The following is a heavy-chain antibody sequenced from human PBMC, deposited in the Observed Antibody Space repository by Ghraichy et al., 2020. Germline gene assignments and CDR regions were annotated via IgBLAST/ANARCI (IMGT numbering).Heavy chain of an antibody. D-gene: IGHD1-26*01. CDR1: GFTFSSYG. Sequence: GESLNISCAASGFTFSSYGMHWVRQAPGKGLEWVAVIWYDGSNKYYADSVKGRFTISRDNSKNTLYLQMNSLRAEDTAVYYCARDRWDEVGATSYYFDYWGQGTLVTVSS. CDR2: IWYDGSNK. J-gene: IGHJ4*02. CDR3: ARDRWDEVGATSYYFDY. V-gene: IGHV3-33*01.